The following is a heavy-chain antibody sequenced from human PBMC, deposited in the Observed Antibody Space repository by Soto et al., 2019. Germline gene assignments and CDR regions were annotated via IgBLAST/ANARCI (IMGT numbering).Heavy chain of an antibody. CDR3: ARSPLYYYDSSGYYSDHDAFDI. J-gene: IGHJ3*02. CDR1: GFTFSSYS. CDR2: ISSSSSTI. Sequence: GGSLRLSCAASGFTFSSYSMNWVRQAPGKGLKWVYYISSSSSTIYYADSVKGRFTNSRDNAKNSLYLQMNSLRAEDTAVYYCARSPLYYYDSSGYYSDHDAFDIWGQGTMVTVSS. V-gene: IGHV3-48*01. D-gene: IGHD3-22*01.